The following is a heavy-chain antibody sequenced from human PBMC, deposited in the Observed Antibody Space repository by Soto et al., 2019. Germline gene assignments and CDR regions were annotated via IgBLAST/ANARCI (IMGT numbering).Heavy chain of an antibody. V-gene: IGHV4-39*01. D-gene: IGHD4-17*01. J-gene: IGHJ4*02. CDR2: ISYSRST. CDR3: ARPLGDPLGY. CDR1: GGSISSSSYY. Sequence: QLQLQESGPGLVKPSETLSLTCTVSGGSISSSSYYWGWIRQPPGKGLDWIGSISYSRSTYYNPSLKSRVAVSVDTSKNQFSLELTSVTAADTAVYYCARPLGDPLGYWGQGTLVTVSS.